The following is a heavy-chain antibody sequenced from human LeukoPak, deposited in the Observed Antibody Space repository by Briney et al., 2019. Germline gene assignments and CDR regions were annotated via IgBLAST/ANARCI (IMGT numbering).Heavy chain of an antibody. D-gene: IGHD1-7*01. CDR3: ARGWVKLELRSWFDP. Sequence: EASVKVSCKASGYTFTGYYMHWVRQAPGQGLEWMGWINPNSGGTNYAQKFQGRVTMTRDTSISTAYMELSRLRSDDTAVYYCARGWVKLELRSWFDPWGQGTLVTVSS. J-gene: IGHJ5*02. V-gene: IGHV1-2*02. CDR2: INPNSGGT. CDR1: GYTFTGYY.